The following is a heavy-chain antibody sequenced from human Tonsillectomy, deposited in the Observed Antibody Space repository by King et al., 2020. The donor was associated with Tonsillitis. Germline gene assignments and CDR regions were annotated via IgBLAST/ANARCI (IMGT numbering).Heavy chain of an antibody. D-gene: IGHD3-22*01. CDR3: AKELSYYDSRGYYYPIFDY. Sequence: VQLVESGGGLVQPGGSLRLSCAASGFTFSSFAMSWVRQAPGKGLEWVSAISGSGGSTYYADSVKGRFTISRDNSKNTLYLQMNSLRAEDTAVYYCAKELSYYDSRGYYYPIFDYWGQGTLVTVSS. CDR2: ISGSGGST. J-gene: IGHJ4*02. V-gene: IGHV3-23*04. CDR1: GFTFSSFA.